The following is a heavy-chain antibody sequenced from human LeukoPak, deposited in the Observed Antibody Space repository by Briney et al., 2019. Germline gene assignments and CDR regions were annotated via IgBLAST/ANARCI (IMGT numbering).Heavy chain of an antibody. J-gene: IGHJ4*02. CDR2: IYYSGST. CDR3: ASTPYYDFWSGYYDIDY. V-gene: IGHV4-39*01. Sequence: SETLSLTCTVSGGSISSSSYYWGWIRQPPGKGLEWIGSIYYSGSTYYNPSLKSRVTISVDTSKNQFSLKLSSVTAADTAVYYCASTPYYDFWSGYYDIDYWGQGTLVTVSS. D-gene: IGHD3-3*01. CDR1: GGSISSSSYY.